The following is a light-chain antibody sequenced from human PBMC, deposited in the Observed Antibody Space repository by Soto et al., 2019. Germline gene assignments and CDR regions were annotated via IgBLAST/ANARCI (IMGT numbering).Light chain of an antibody. V-gene: IGKV1-39*01. Sequence: DIQMTQSPSSLSASVGDRVTITCRASQTISYYLNWYQHKPGKAPKPLIYTASSLQSGVPSRFSGSGSGTDFTLTISSLHPEDFATYFCQQSYSTPITFGQGTRLEIK. J-gene: IGKJ5*01. CDR2: TAS. CDR1: QTISYY. CDR3: QQSYSTPIT.